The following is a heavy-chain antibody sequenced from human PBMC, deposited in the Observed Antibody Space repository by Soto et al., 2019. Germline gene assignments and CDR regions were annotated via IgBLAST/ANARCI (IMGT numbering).Heavy chain of an antibody. CDR1: GYPFTSYD. CDR2: INPNSGDT. CDR3: AREASAVISLDY. D-gene: IGHD6-19*01. J-gene: IGHJ4*02. V-gene: IGHV1-2*02. Sequence: GSVKGCCKASGYPFTSYDISLVRQAPGQGLEWMGWINPNSGDTIYAQKFQGRVTLTGDTSISTAYMELYGLTSDDTAVYYCAREASAVISLDYWGQGTMVTVSS.